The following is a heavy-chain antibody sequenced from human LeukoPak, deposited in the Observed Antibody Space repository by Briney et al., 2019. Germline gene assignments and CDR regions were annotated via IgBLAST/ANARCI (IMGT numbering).Heavy chain of an antibody. V-gene: IGHV3-48*01. J-gene: IGHJ4*02. CDR1: GFTFSSYS. CDR3: ARDRVAVAGLFDY. D-gene: IGHD6-19*01. Sequence: GGSLRLSCAASGFTFSSYSMNWVRQAPGEGLEWVSYISSSSSTIYYADSVKGRFTISRDNAKNSLYLQMNSLRAEDTAVYYCARDRVAVAGLFDYWGQGTLVTVSS. CDR2: ISSSSSTI.